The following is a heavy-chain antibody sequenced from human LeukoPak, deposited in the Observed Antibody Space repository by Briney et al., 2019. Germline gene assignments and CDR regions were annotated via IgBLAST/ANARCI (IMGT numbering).Heavy chain of an antibody. Sequence: GGSLRLSCAASGFTFSSYAMNRVRQAPGKGLDWVSTISASGGSTYYADSVKGRFTISRDNSKNTLYLQMNSLRAEDTAVYYCARDNTGIAATCDYWGQGTLVTVSS. CDR2: ISASGGST. CDR3: ARDNTGIAATCDY. V-gene: IGHV3-23*01. CDR1: GFTFSSYA. D-gene: IGHD6-13*01. J-gene: IGHJ4*02.